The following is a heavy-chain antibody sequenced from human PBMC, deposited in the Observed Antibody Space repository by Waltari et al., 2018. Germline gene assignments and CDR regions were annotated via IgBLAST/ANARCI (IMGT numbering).Heavy chain of an antibody. D-gene: IGHD3-10*01. CDR1: GFTFSSYA. J-gene: IGHJ4*02. V-gene: IGHV3-23*01. CDR3: AKTAALLWFRELFLDY. Sequence: EVQLLESGGGLVQPGGSLRLSCAASGFTFSSYAMSWVRPAPGKGLEWVSAISVSGGSTYYADSVKGRFTISRDNSKNTLYLQMNSLRAEDTAVYYCAKTAALLWFRELFLDYWGQGTLVTVSS. CDR2: ISVSGGST.